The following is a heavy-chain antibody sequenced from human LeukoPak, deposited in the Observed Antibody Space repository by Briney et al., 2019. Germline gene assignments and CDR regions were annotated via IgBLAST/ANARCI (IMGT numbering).Heavy chain of an antibody. D-gene: IGHD6-19*01. CDR1: GFTFSSYA. CDR2: IYGDGVKT. J-gene: IGHJ4*02. V-gene: IGHV3-23*01. Sequence: RGSLRLSCAASGFTFSSYAMYWVRQAPGKGLEWVSSIYGDGVKTYDADSVKGRFTISRDNSKNTLYLQMNSLRVEDTAAYYCAKVRAPSGWFNSDYWGQGTLVTVSS. CDR3: AKVRAPSGWFNSDY.